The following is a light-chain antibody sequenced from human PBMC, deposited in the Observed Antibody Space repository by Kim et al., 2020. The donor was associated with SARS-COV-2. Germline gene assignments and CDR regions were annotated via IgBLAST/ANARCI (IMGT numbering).Light chain of an antibody. J-gene: IGLJ1*01. Sequence: GQASTLYCSGTSGGVDRYNLDCWYEQRAGKAPNLIVYEVRRRHSGVYNSLAGSKSGNTASLTISGLQAEDEADYYCCSYAGATKYVFGTGTKVTVL. CDR3: CSYAGATKYV. CDR1: SGGVDRYNL. V-gene: IGLV2-23*02. CDR2: EVR.